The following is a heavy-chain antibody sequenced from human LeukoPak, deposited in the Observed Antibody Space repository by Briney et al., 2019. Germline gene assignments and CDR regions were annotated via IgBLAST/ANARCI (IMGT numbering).Heavy chain of an antibody. Sequence: PSETLSLTCTVSGGSISSYYWSWIRQPPGKGLEWIGYIYYSGSTNYNPSLKSRVTISVDTSKSQFSLKLSSVTAADTAVYYCARARGSSYFDYWGQGTLVTVSS. CDR1: GGSISSYY. V-gene: IGHV4-59*01. CDR3: ARARGSSYFDY. J-gene: IGHJ4*02. D-gene: IGHD1-26*01. CDR2: IYYSGST.